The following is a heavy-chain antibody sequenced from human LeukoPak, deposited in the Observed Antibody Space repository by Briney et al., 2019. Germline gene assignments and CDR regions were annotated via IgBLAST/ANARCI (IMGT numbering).Heavy chain of an antibody. D-gene: IGHD3-10*01. V-gene: IGHV4-34*01. CDR1: GGSFSSYS. CDR3: ARGYYPPRWYFDL. Sequence: SETLSLTCALYGGSFSSYSWSWTWIRQPPEKGLEWIGEIIEKGNANYNPSLKSRVTINLDTSKNQFSLKLTSVTAADTATYYCARGYYPPRWYFDLWGRGTLVTVSS. CDR2: IIEKGNA. J-gene: IGHJ2*01.